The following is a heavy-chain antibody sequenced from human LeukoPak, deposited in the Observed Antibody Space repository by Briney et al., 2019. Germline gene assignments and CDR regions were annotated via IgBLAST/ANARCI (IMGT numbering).Heavy chain of an antibody. V-gene: IGHV1-18*01. CDR3: ARPTIFGSVAFDI. Sequence: GASVKVSFKASGYTFTIYGISWVRQAPGQGLEWMGWISAYNGNTNYAQKLQGRVTMTTDTSTSTAYMELRSLRSDDTAVYYCARPTIFGSVAFDIWGQGTMVTVSS. D-gene: IGHD3-3*01. J-gene: IGHJ3*02. CDR1: GYTFTIYG. CDR2: ISAYNGNT.